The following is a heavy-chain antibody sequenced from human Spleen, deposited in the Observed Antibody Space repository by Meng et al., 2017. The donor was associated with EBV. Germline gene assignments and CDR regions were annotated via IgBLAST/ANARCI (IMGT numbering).Heavy chain of an antibody. V-gene: IGHV4-34*01. D-gene: IGHD3-22*01. CDR1: GGPFSGYY. CDR3: VRVANDYYDSSPFDY. Sequence: HVQINQVGAGLLKPLETLSLTCAVDGGPFSGYYWSWIRQPSWKGLEWIGEINHSGSTKYNPSLKSRVTISVDTSKNQFSLRLTSVTAADTAMYYCVRVANDYYDSSPFDYWGQGTLVTVSS. J-gene: IGHJ4*02. CDR2: INHSGST.